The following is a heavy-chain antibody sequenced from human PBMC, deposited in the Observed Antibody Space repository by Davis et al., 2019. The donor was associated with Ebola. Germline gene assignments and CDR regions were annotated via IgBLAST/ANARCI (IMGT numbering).Heavy chain of an antibody. CDR3: ARGSAAGVYFDY. D-gene: IGHD6-25*01. CDR1: GGSISSSSYY. J-gene: IGHJ4*02. CDR2: INHSGST. V-gene: IGHV4-39*07. Sequence: SETLSLTCTVSGGSISSSSYYWSWIRQPPGKGLEWIGEINHSGSTNYNPSLKSRVTISVDTSKNQFSLKLSSVTAADTAVYYCARGSAAGVYFDYWGQGTLVTVSS.